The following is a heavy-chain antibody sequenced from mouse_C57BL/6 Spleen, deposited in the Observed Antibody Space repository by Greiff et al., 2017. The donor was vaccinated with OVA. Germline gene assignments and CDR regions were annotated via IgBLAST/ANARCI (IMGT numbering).Heavy chain of an antibody. CDR2: IWPGGGT. Sequence: QVQLKEPGPGLVAPSQTLSLTCTASGFSLTSYAISWVRQPPGQGLEWLGVIWPGGGTNHNSALKSKLSISEDNSESQVFIKMNSLQTDDTAGYYCARTGERWWYFDVWGTGTTLTVSS. V-gene: IGHV2-9-1*01. CDR3: ARTGERWWYFDV. CDR1: GFSLTSYA. J-gene: IGHJ1*03.